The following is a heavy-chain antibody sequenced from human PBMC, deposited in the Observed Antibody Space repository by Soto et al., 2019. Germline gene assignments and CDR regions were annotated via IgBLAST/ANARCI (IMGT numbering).Heavy chain of an antibody. J-gene: IGHJ6*02. CDR1: GFTFSSYG. CDR2: IWYDGSNK. V-gene: IGHV3-33*01. D-gene: IGHD4-4*01. CDR3: ARGRSVTPPYYYYYGMDV. Sequence: GGSLRLSCAASGFTFSSYGMHWVRQAPGKGLEWVAVIWYDGSNKYYADSVKGRFTISRDNSKNTLYLQMNSLRAEDTAVYYCARGRSVTPPYYYYYGMDVWGQGTTVTVSS.